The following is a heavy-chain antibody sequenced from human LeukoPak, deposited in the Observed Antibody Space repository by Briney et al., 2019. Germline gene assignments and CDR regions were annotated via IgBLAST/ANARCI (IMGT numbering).Heavy chain of an antibody. CDR1: GFTFNIYA. V-gene: IGHV3-30*14. J-gene: IGHJ4*02. Sequence: GGSLRLSCAASGFTFNIYAMHWVRQAPGKGLEWVAVISFDGSNKYYADSVKGRITISRDNSKNTLYLQMNSLRAEDTAVYYCARVYIGIYYAAGSYYPDYWGQGTLVTVSS. CDR3: ARVYIGIYYAAGSYYPDY. CDR2: ISFDGSNK. D-gene: IGHD3-10*01.